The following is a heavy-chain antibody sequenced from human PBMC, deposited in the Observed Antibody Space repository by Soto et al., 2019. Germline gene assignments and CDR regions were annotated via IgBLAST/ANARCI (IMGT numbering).Heavy chain of an antibody. CDR2: INHSGST. CDR3: ALEDSSSWYGWFDP. CDR1: GGSFSGYY. V-gene: IGHV4-34*01. J-gene: IGHJ5*02. Sequence: KPSETLSLTCAVYGGSFSGYYWSWIRQPPGKGLEWIGEINHSGSTNYNPSLKSRVTISVDTSKNQFSLKLSSVTAADTAVYYCALEDSSSWYGWFDPWGQGTLVTVSS. D-gene: IGHD6-13*01.